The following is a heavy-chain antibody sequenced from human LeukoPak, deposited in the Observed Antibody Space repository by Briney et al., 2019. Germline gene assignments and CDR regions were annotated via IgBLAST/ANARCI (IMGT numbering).Heavy chain of an antibody. CDR3: ARDTSRILSSLVY. Sequence: ASVKVSCKASGYTFTGYYMHWVRQAPGQGLEWMGWINPNSGGTNYAQKFQGRVTMTRDTSISTAYMELSRLRSDDTAVYYCARDTSRILSSLVYWGQGTLVTVSS. CDR1: GYTFTGYY. CDR2: INPNSGGT. D-gene: IGHD2-15*01. V-gene: IGHV1-2*02. J-gene: IGHJ4*02.